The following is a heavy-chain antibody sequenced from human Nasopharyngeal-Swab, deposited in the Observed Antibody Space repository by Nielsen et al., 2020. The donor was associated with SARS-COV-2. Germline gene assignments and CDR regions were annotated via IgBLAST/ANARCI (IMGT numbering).Heavy chain of an antibody. CDR2: ISSSSSYI. D-gene: IGHD3-22*01. Sequence: VRQAPGKGLEWVSSISSSSSYIYYADSVKGRFTISRDNAKNSLYLQMNSLRVEDTAVYYCARVRTDYYDSSGYYPSGGDDYWGQGTLVTVSS. J-gene: IGHJ4*02. CDR3: ARVRTDYYDSSGYYPSGGDDY. V-gene: IGHV3-21*01.